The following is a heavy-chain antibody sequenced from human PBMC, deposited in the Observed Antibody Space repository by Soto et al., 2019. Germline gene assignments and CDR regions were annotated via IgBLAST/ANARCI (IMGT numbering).Heavy chain of an antibody. V-gene: IGHV3-30*18. J-gene: IGHJ6*02. CDR3: ANADSSGSSNYYGMDV. D-gene: IGHD6-19*01. CDR2: ISYDGSNK. Sequence: GGSLILSCAASGFTFSSYGMHWVRQAPGKGLEWVAVISYDGSNKYYADSVKGRFTISRDNSKNTLYLQMNSLRAEDTAVYYYANADSSGSSNYYGMDVWGQGTTVTVSS. CDR1: GFTFSSYG.